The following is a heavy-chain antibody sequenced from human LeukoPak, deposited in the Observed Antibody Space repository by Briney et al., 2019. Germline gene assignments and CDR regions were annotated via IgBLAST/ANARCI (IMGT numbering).Heavy chain of an antibody. J-gene: IGHJ5*02. V-gene: IGHV1-2*04. CDR2: INPNSGGT. CDR1: GYTFTGYY. D-gene: IGHD5-18*01. Sequence: ASVKVSCKASGYTFTGYYMHWVRQAPGQGLEWMGWINPNSGGTNYAQKVQGWVTMTRDTSISTAYMELSRLRSDDTAVYYCARVQLWLSEGFDPWGQGTLVTVSS. CDR3: ARVQLWLSEGFDP.